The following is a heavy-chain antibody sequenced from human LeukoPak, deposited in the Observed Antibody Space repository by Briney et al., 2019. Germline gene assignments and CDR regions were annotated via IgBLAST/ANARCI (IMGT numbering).Heavy chain of an antibody. CDR1: GFTFQYYA. J-gene: IGHJ6*02. CDR2: ISGNGGSI. V-gene: IGHV3-23*01. CDR3: AKGRIAVAPYYGMDV. Sequence: GGSLRLSCAASGFTFQYYAMTWVRQAPGQGLEWLSVISGNGGSIYYAKSVKGRFTISRDNSNNTVDLQMNSLRAEDTAIYYCAKGRIAVAPYYGMDVWGRGTTVSVSS. D-gene: IGHD6-19*01.